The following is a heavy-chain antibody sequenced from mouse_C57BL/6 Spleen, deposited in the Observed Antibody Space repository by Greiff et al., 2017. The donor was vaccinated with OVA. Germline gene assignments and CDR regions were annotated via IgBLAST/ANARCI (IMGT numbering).Heavy chain of an antibody. V-gene: IGHV1-59*01. Sequence: QVQLQQPGAELVRPGTSVKLSCKASGYTFTSYWMHWVKQRPGQGLEWIGVIDPSDSYTNYNQKFKGKATLTVDTSSSTAYMQLSSLTSEDSAVYYCAPYGSSSDYYAMDYWGQGTSVTVAS. J-gene: IGHJ4*01. CDR2: IDPSDSYT. CDR1: GYTFTSYW. CDR3: APYGSSSDYYAMDY. D-gene: IGHD1-1*01.